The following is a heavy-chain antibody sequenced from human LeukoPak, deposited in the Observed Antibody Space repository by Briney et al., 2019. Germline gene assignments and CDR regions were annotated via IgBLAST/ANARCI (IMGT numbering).Heavy chain of an antibody. V-gene: IGHV1-2*02. CDR3: ARGGPNYYDSSGYIDY. Sequence: GASVTVPCKASGYTFTGYYMHWVRQAPGQGLEWLGWINPNSGGTNYAQKFQGRVTMTRDTSISTAYMELSRLRSDDTAVYYCARGGPNYYDSSGYIDYWGQGTLVTVSS. CDR2: INPNSGGT. CDR1: GYTFTGYY. D-gene: IGHD3-22*01. J-gene: IGHJ4*02.